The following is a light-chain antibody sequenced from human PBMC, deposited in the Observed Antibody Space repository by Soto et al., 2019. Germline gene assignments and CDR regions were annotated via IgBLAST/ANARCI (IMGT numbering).Light chain of an antibody. CDR2: GAS. CDR3: QQYGSSPRT. Sequence: EIVLTQSPGTLSLSPGERATLSCRASQSVSSSYLAWYQQKPGQAPRLLIYGASSSATGIPDRFSGSGSGTDFTLIISRLEPEDFAVYYCQQYGSSPRTFGQGTKVDIX. CDR1: QSVSSSY. V-gene: IGKV3-20*01. J-gene: IGKJ1*01.